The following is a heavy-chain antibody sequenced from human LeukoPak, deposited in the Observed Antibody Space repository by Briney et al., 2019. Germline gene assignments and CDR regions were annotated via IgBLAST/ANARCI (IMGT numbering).Heavy chain of an antibody. CDR3: AKLTLYYCYDSSGYYSGNDAFDI. J-gene: IGHJ3*02. CDR1: GFTFSSYG. D-gene: IGHD3-22*01. Sequence: PGRSLRLSCAASGFTFSSYGMHWVRQAPGKGLEWVAVISYDGSNKYYADSVKGRFTISRDNSKNTLYLQMNSLRAEDTAVYYCAKLTLYYCYDSSGYYSGNDAFDIWGQGTMVTVSS. CDR2: ISYDGSNK. V-gene: IGHV3-30*18.